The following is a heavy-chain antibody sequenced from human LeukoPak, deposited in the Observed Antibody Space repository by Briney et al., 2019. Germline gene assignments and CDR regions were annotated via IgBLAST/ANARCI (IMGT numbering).Heavy chain of an antibody. CDR3: ARAGYSSSKINWFDP. CDR2: INPNSGGT. V-gene: IGHV1-2*02. D-gene: IGHD6-13*01. Sequence: ASVKVSCKASGYTFTGYYMHWVRQAPGQGLEWMGWINPNSGGTNYAQKFQGRVTMTRDTSISTAYMELSRLRSDDTAVYYCARAGYSSSKINWFDPWGQGTLVTVSS. CDR1: GYTFTGYY. J-gene: IGHJ5*02.